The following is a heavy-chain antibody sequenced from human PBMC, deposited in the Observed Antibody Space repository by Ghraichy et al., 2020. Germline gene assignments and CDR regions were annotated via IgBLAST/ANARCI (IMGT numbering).Heavy chain of an antibody. J-gene: IGHJ2*01. CDR2: IWYDGSNK. CDR1: GFTFSSYG. Sequence: GGSLRLSCAASGFTFSSYGMHWVRQAPGKGLEWVAVIWYDGSNKYYADSVKGRFTISRDNSKNTLYLQMNSLRAEDTAVYYCARERRKGRTKWMSSPYWYFNLCGRGTLVTVSS. CDR3: ARERRKGRTKWMSSPYWYFNL. V-gene: IGHV3-33*01. D-gene: IGHD2-8*01.